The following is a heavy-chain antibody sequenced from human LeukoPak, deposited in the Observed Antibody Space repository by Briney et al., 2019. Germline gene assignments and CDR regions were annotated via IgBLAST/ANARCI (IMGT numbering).Heavy chain of an antibody. Sequence: GGSLRLSCAASGFTFSSYGMSWVRQAPGKGLEWVSAISGSGGSTYYADSVRGRFTISRDNSKNTLYLQMNSLRAEDTAVYYCAKISYPYYFGYWGQGTLVTVSS. J-gene: IGHJ4*02. CDR3: AKISYPYYFGY. V-gene: IGHV3-23*01. D-gene: IGHD2-21*01. CDR2: ISGSGGST. CDR1: GFTFSSYG.